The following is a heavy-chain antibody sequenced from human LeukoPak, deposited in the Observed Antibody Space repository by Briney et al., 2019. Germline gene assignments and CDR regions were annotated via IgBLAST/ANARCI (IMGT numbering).Heavy chain of an antibody. CDR1: GFTFNSYT. D-gene: IGHD1-26*01. Sequence: GGSLRLSCAASGFTFNSYTMNWVRQAPGKGLEWASSITTTSSYVYYADSVMGRFTISRDNSKNTLYLQMNSLRAEDTAIYYCAKDALYSGSYVIGYWGQGTLVTVSS. V-gene: IGHV3-21*01. CDR3: AKDALYSGSYVIGY. CDR2: ITTTSSYV. J-gene: IGHJ4*02.